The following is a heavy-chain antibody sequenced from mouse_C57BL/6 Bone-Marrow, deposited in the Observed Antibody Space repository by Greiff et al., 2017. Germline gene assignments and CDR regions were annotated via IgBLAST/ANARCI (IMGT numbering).Heavy chain of an antibody. CDR1: GYTFTSYW. J-gene: IGHJ3*01. CDR3: ASSWFAY. Sequence: QVQLQQPGAELVKPGASVKLSCKASGYTFTSYWMQWVKQRPGQGLEWIGEIDPSDSYTNYNQKFKGKATLTVDKSSSTAYMQHSSLTSEDSAVYYCASSWFAYWGQGTLVTVSA. CDR2: IDPSDSYT. V-gene: IGHV1-50*01.